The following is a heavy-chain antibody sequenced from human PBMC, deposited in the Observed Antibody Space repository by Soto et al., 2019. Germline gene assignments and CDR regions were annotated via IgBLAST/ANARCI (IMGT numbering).Heavy chain of an antibody. D-gene: IGHD3-10*01. J-gene: IGHJ2*01. Sequence: QVQLVESGGGVVQPGKSLRLSCAASGIAFSGCGMFWVRQTPSKGLEWVAAMSSDGSQKYYADSVKGRFTISRDNSKNTLDVQMKGLTTEDTAVYYWAKNIVRGHWYFDLWGRGTLVTVSS. V-gene: IGHV3-30*18. CDR1: GIAFSGCG. CDR3: AKNIVRGHWYFDL. CDR2: MSSDGSQK.